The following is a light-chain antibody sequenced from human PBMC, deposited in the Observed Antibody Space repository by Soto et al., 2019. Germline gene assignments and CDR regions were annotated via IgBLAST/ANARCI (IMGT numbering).Light chain of an antibody. V-gene: IGKV1-39*01. CDR2: AAS. Sequence: DIQLTPSQSSLSASVGERVTLTCLASQSISSYLNWYQQKPGKAPKLLIYAASSLQSGVPSRFSGSGSGTDFTLTISSLQPEDFATYYCQQSYSTPPWTFGQGTKVDIK. J-gene: IGKJ1*01. CDR1: QSISSY. CDR3: QQSYSTPPWT.